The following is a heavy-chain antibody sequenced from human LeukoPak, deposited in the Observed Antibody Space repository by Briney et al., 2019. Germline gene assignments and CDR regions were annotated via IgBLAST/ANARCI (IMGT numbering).Heavy chain of an antibody. D-gene: IGHD3-22*01. CDR1: GYTLTGYY. CDR2: INPNSGGT. V-gene: IGHV1-2*02. CDR3: ARALFNNYYDSSGDAEYFQH. Sequence: ASVKVSCKASGYTLTGYYMHWVRQAPGQGLEWMGWINPNSGGTNYAQKFQGRVTMTRDTSISTAYMELSRLRSDDTAVYYCARALFNNYYDSSGDAEYFQHWGQGTLVTVSS. J-gene: IGHJ1*01.